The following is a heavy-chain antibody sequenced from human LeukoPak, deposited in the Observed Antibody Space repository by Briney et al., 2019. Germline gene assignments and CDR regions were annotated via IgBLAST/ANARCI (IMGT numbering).Heavy chain of an antibody. CDR1: GFTFSTYS. V-gene: IGHV3-48*01. J-gene: IGHJ4*02. CDR3: AKDSGVGVSRVSLPLTDY. CDR2: ISSSSDTI. D-gene: IGHD3-3*01. Sequence: GGSLRLSCAAPGFTFSTYSMNWVRQAPGKGLEWLSYISSSSDTIYYAGSVKGRFTISRDNSKNTLYLQMNSLRAEDTAVYYCAKDSGVGVSRVSLPLTDYWGQGTLVTVSS.